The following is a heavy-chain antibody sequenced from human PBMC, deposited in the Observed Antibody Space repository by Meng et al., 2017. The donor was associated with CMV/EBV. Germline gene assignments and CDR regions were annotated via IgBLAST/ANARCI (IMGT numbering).Heavy chain of an antibody. V-gene: IGHV4-34*01. J-gene: IGHJ4*02. Sequence: QLHHCGAVLFTPSDTLPLPCAVFGGSFSGCYWSWIRQPPGKGLEWIGEINHSGSTNYNPSLKSRVTISVDTSKNQFSLKLSSVTAADTAVYYCARESMVRGEDWGQGTLVTVSS. CDR1: GGSFSGCY. CDR3: ARESMVRGED. CDR2: INHSGST. D-gene: IGHD3-10*01.